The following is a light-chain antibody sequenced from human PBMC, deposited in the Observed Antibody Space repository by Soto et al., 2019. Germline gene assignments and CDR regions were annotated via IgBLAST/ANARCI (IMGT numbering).Light chain of an antibody. J-gene: IGKJ4*01. Sequence: EIVLTQSPGTLSLSPGERATLSCRASQSVSSSDLAWYQQKPGQAPRLLIYGASSRATGIPDRFRGSGSGTDFTLTISRLEPEDFAVYYCQQYGSSPLTFCGGTKVEIK. CDR2: GAS. CDR3: QQYGSSPLT. V-gene: IGKV3-20*01. CDR1: QSVSSSD.